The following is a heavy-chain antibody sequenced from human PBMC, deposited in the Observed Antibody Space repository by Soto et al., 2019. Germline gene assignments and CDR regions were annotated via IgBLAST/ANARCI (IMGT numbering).Heavy chain of an antibody. Sequence: PSETLSLTCTVSGASISSGDYYWNWIRQPPGKGLEWIGYIYYSGSTYYKPSLKSRVTISVDTSKNQFSLKLSSVTGADTAVYYFARGGAYYYDSSGYGYYGMDVWGQGTTVT. D-gene: IGHD3-22*01. CDR3: ARGGAYYYDSSGYGYYGMDV. CDR2: IYYSGST. V-gene: IGHV4-30-4*01. CDR1: GASISSGDYY. J-gene: IGHJ6*02.